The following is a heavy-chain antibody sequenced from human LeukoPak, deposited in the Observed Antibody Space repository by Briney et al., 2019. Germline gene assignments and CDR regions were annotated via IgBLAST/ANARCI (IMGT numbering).Heavy chain of an antibody. CDR1: GGTFSSYA. CDR2: IIPIFGTA. J-gene: IGHJ4*02. D-gene: IGHD3-10*01. Sequence: SVKVSCKASGGTFSSYAISWVRQAPGQGLEWMGGIIPIFGTANYAQKFQGRVTITADESTSTAYMELSSLRSEDTAVYYCAKYAVGVRGVPTFDYWGQGTLVTVSS. V-gene: IGHV1-69*01. CDR3: AKYAVGVRGVPTFDY.